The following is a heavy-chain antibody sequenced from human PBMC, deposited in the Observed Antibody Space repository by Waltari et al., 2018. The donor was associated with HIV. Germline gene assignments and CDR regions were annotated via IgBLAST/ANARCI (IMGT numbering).Heavy chain of an antibody. Sequence: QVQLQESGPGLVKPSETLSLTCTVSDGSVSSGSHYWSWIRQPPGKGLEWIGYIYYSVRTNYNPSLKSRVTISVDTSKNQFSLKLSSVTAADTAVYYCARKYDSDAFDIWGQGTMVTVSS. CDR2: IYYSVRT. V-gene: IGHV4-61*01. J-gene: IGHJ3*02. CDR1: DGSVSSGSHY. CDR3: ARKYDSDAFDI. D-gene: IGHD3-16*01.